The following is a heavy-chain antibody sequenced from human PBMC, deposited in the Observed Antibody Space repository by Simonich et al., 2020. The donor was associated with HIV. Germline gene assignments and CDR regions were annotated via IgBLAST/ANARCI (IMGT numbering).Heavy chain of an antibody. CDR3: ARGFYQRLYYFDY. J-gene: IGHJ4*02. CDR2: INNSGST. V-gene: IGHV4-34*01. D-gene: IGHD2-2*01. Sequence: QVQLQQWGAGLLKPSETLSLTCAVYGGSFSGYYWSWIRRPPGKGLEWIGEINNSGSTNYKPALKSRVTISVDTSKNQFSLKLSSVTAADTAVYYCARGFYQRLYYFDYWGQGTLVTVSS. CDR1: GGSFSGYY.